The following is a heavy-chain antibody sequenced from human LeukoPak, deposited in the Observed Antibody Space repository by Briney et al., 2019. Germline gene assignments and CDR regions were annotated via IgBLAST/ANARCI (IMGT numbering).Heavy chain of an antibody. CDR2: IIPIFGTA. V-gene: IGHV1-69*06. CDR1: GGTFISYA. CDR3: ARGKATSPVYYYYYYMDV. J-gene: IGHJ6*03. D-gene: IGHD1-26*01. Sequence: SVTVSFKGSGGTFISYAISWVGQAPGQGREWMGGIIPIFGTANYAQKFQGRVTITADKSTSTAYMELSSLRSEDTAVYYCARGKATSPVYYYYYYMDVWGKGTTVTVSS.